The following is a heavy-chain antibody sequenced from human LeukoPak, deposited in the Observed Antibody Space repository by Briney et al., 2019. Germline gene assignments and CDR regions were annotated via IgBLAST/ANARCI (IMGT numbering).Heavy chain of an antibody. CDR1: GFTFSSYS. D-gene: IGHD6-13*01. CDR3: ARDVSTSSSWYWDY. V-gene: IGHV3-21*01. Sequence: PGGSLRLSCAASGFTFSSYSMNWVRQAPGKGLEWVSSISSSSSYIYYADSVKGRFTISRDNAKNSLYLQMNGLRAEDTAVYSCARDVSTSSSWYWDYWGQGTLVTVSS. CDR2: ISSSSSYI. J-gene: IGHJ4*02.